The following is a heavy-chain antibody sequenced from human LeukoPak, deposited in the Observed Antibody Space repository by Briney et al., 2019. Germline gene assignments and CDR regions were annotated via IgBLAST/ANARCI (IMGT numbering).Heavy chain of an antibody. CDR3: AHKFLTAAGDAFDI. J-gene: IGHJ3*02. D-gene: IGHD3-3*01. CDR1: GFSLSTSGVS. CDR2: IYWVDDK. V-gene: IGHV2-5*02. Sequence: SGPTLVNPTQTLTLTCTFSGFSLSTSGVSVGWIRQPPGKALEWLALIYWVDDKRYNPSLKSRLTITKDTSKNQVVLTMTNMDPVDTATYYYAHKFLTAAGDAFDIWGQGTLVTVSS.